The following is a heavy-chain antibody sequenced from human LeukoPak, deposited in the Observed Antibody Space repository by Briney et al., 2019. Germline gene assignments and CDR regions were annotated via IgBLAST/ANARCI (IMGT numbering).Heavy chain of an antibody. CDR3: ARVAARPRYYYYYGMDV. V-gene: IGHV3-53*01. CDR1: GFTVSSNY. Sequence: GGSLRLYCAASGFTVSSNYMSWVRQAPGKGLEWVSVIYSGGSTYYADSVKGRFTNSRDNSKNTLYLQMNSLRAEDTAVYYCARVAARPRYYYYYGMDVWGQGTTVTVSS. CDR2: IYSGGST. J-gene: IGHJ6*02. D-gene: IGHD6-6*01.